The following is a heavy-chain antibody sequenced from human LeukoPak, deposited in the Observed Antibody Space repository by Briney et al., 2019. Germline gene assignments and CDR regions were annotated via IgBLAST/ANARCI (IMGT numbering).Heavy chain of an antibody. CDR3: RRNGDYVSWEVDAFDI. J-gene: IGHJ3*02. Sequence: SETLSLTCAVYGGSFSGYYWSWIRQPPGKGLEWIGEINHSGSTNYNPSLKSRVTISVDTSKNQFSLKLSSVTAADTAVYYCRRNGDYVSWEVDAFDIWGQGTMFTVSS. CDR1: GGSFSGYY. D-gene: IGHD4-17*01. V-gene: IGHV4-34*01. CDR2: INHSGST.